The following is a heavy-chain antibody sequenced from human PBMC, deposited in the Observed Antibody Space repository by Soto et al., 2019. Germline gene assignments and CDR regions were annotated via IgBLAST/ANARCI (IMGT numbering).Heavy chain of an antibody. CDR2: ISDSGDRT. Sequence: GGSLRLSCASSGFTLSMSAVNWVRQAPGKGLEWVSYISDSGDRTYYADSVKGRFTISRDRSNNTVSLQMDSLRADDTAVYYCAKDRGIIVKAGDAFDVWGQGTKVTVSS. CDR1: GFTLSMSA. J-gene: IGHJ3*01. V-gene: IGHV3-23*01. D-gene: IGHD3-16*02. CDR3: AKDRGIIVKAGDAFDV.